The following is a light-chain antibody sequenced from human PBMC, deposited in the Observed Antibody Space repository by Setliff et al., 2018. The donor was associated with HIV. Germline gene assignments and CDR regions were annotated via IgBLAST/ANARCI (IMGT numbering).Light chain of an antibody. CDR1: PSISSSY. CDR3: HQYGSSSWT. V-gene: IGKV3-20*01. CDR2: GAS. J-gene: IGKJ1*01. Sequence: EIVLTQSPGTLSLSPGERATLSCRASPSISSSYLAWYQQKPGQAPRLLMYGASSRAAGIPDRFSGGGSGTDFTLTISRLEPEDFAVYYCHQYGSSSWTFGQGTKVDIK.